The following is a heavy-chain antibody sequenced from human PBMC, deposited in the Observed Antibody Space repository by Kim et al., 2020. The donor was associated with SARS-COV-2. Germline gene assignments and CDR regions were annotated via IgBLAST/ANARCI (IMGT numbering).Heavy chain of an antibody. V-gene: IGHV3-33*01. Sequence: GGSLRLSCAASGFTFSSYGLHWVRQAPGKGLEWVAVIWYDGSNKYYEDSVKGRFTISRDTSKNTLYLQMNSLRAEDTAVYYCARDDDSSGYSDYWGQGTLVTVSS. CDR1: GFTFSSYG. CDR3: ARDDDSSGYSDY. J-gene: IGHJ4*02. D-gene: IGHD3-22*01. CDR2: IWYDGSNK.